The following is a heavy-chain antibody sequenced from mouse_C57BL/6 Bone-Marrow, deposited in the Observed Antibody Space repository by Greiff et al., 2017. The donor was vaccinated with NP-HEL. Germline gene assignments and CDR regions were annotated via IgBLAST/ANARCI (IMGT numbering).Heavy chain of an antibody. Sequence: VQLQQSGAELVRPGSSVKLSCKASGYTFTSYWMDWVKQRPGQGLEWIGNIYPSDSETHYNQKFKDKATLTVDKSSSTAYMQLSSLTSEDSAVYYCARNYGSSGDYWGQGTTLTVSS. V-gene: IGHV1-61*01. J-gene: IGHJ2*01. CDR2: IYPSDSET. CDR3: ARNYGSSGDY. CDR1: GYTFTSYW. D-gene: IGHD1-1*01.